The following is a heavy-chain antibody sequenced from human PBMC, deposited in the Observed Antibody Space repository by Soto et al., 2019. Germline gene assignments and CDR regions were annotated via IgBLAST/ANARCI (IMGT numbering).Heavy chain of an antibody. CDR2: ISYDGNNK. D-gene: IGHD5-12*01. CDR3: ARALDGYNYYY. J-gene: IGHJ4*02. V-gene: IGHV3-30-3*01. Sequence: PGGSLRLSCAASGFTFSSYAMHWVRQAPGKGLDWVAVISYDGNNKYYADSVKGRFTISRDNSKNTLYLQMNSLRAEDTAVYYCARALDGYNYYYWGQGTLVTVSS. CDR1: GFTFSSYA.